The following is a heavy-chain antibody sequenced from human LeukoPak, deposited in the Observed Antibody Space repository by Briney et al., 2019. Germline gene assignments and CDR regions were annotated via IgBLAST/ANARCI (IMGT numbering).Heavy chain of an antibody. D-gene: IGHD3-9*01. CDR1: GFTFSSYA. CDR3: AKSETDILTGYYGLSVGYFDY. CDR2: ISGSGGST. Sequence: PGGSLRLSCAASGFTFSSYAMSWVRQAPGKGLEWVSAISGSGGSTYYADSVKGRFTISRDNSKNTLYLQMNRLRAEDTAVYYCAKSETDILTGYYGLSVGYFDYWGQGTLVTVSS. J-gene: IGHJ4*02. V-gene: IGHV3-23*01.